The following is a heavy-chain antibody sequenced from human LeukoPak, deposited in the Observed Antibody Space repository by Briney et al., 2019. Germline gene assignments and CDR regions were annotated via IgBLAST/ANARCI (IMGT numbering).Heavy chain of an antibody. D-gene: IGHD3-10*01. J-gene: IGHJ4*02. CDR2: IYYSGST. V-gene: IGHV4-59*01. CDR3: ARASGGFDY. CDR1: GGSISSYY. Sequence: SETLSLTCTVSGGSISSYYWSWIRQPPGKGLEWIGYIYYSGSTNYNPSLKSRVIISVDTSKNQFSLKLSSVTAADTAVYYCARASGGFDYWGQGTLVTVSS.